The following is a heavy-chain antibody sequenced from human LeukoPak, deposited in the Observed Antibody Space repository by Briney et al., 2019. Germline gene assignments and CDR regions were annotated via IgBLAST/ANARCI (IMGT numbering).Heavy chain of an antibody. Sequence: ASVKVSCKASGYTFTSYYMHWVRQAPGQGLEWMGIINPSGGSTSYAQKFQGRVAMTRNTSISTAYMELSSLGSEDTAVYYCARGDRFGELHDYWGQGTLVTVSS. D-gene: IGHD3-10*01. CDR1: GYTFTSYY. CDR3: ARGDRFGELHDY. J-gene: IGHJ4*02. V-gene: IGHV1-46*01. CDR2: INPSGGST.